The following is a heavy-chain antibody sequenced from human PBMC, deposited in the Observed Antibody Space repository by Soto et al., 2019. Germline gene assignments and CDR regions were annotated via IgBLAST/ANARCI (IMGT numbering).Heavy chain of an antibody. J-gene: IGHJ4*02. CDR1: GGSISSSSYY. D-gene: IGHD3-22*01. CDR3: AKTNYYDSSGHDY. Sequence: QLQLQESGPGLVKPSETLSLTCTVSGGSISSSSYYWGWIRQPPGKGLEWIGSIYYSGSTYYNPSLKSRVTISVDTSNNQFSLKLISVTAADTAVYYCAKTNYYDSSGHDYWGQGTLVTVSS. CDR2: IYYSGST. V-gene: IGHV4-39*01.